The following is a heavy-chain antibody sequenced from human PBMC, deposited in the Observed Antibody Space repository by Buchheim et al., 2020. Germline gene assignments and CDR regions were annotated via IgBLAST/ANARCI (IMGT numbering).Heavy chain of an antibody. V-gene: IGHV3-23*04. CDR3: AKGIYGSGSYYNDY. CDR2: IRGSGGST. D-gene: IGHD3-10*01. Sequence: EVQLVESGGGLVQPGGSLRLSCAASGFTFSSYAMSWVRQAPGKGLEWVSAIRGSGGSTYYADSVKGRFTISREHSTNKQYLQMNSLRAEDTALYYCAKGIYGSGSYYNDYWGQGTL. J-gene: IGHJ4*02. CDR1: GFTFSSYA.